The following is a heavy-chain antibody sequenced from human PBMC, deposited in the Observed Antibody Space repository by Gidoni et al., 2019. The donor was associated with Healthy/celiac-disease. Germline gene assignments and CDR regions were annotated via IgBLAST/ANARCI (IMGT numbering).Heavy chain of an antibody. D-gene: IGHD4-17*01. CDR1: CGSISRGVYS. CDR3: ARGLTGGDQTGGGENWFDP. CDR2: IYHSGST. Sequence: QLQLQESGSGLVKPSQTLSLTCAVSCGSISRGVYSWSWIRQPPGKGLEWIGYIYHSGSTYYNPSLKSRGTISVDRSKNQFSLKLSSVTAADTAVYYWARGLTGGDQTGGGENWFDPWGQGTLVTVSS. V-gene: IGHV4-30-2*01. J-gene: IGHJ5*02.